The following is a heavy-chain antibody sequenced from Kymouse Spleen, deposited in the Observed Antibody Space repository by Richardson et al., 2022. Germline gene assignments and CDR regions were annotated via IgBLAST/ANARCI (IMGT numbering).Heavy chain of an antibody. D-gene: IGHD2-15*01. CDR1: GDSVSSNSAA. Sequence: QVQLQQSGPGLVKPSQTLSLTCAISGDSVSSNSAAWNWIRQSPSRGLEWLGRTYYRSKWYNDYAVSVKSRITINPDTSKNQFSLQLNSVTPEDTAVYYCARGYCSGGSCDYYYYGMDVWGQGTTVTVSS. CDR3: ARGYCSGGSCDYYYYGMDV. J-gene: IGHJ6*02. V-gene: IGHV6-1*01. CDR2: TYYRSKWYN.